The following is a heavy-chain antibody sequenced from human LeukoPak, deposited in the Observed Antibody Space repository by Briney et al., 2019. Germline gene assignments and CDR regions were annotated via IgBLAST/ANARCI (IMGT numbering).Heavy chain of an antibody. CDR1: GFTFSSYA. CDR2: ISGSGGST. CDR3: AKDDDSSGHPGY. J-gene: IGHJ4*02. D-gene: IGHD3-22*01. Sequence: GSLRLSCAASGFTFSSYAMSWVRQAPGKGLEWVSAISGSGGSTYYADSVKGRFTISRDNSKNTLYLQMNSLRAEDTAVYYCAKDDDSSGHPGYWGQGTLVTVSS. V-gene: IGHV3-23*01.